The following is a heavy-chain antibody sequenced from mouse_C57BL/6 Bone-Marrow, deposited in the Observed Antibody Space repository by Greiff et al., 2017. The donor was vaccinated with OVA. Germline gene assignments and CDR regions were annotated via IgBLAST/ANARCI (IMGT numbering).Heavy chain of an antibody. D-gene: IGHD2-2*01. Sequence: QVQLQQSGAELARPGASVKLSCTASGYTFTSYGISWVKQRTGQGLEWIGEIYPRSGNTYYNEKFKGKATLTADKSSSTAYMELRSLTSEDSAVYFCARVDYGYDCWYFDVWGTGTTVTVSS. CDR1: GYTFTSYG. V-gene: IGHV1-81*01. CDR2: IYPRSGNT. CDR3: ARVDYGYDCWYFDV. J-gene: IGHJ1*03.